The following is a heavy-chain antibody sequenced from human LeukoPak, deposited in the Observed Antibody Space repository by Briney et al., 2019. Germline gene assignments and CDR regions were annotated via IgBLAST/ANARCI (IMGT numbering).Heavy chain of an antibody. CDR2: INHSGST. Sequence: SETLSLTCDVYGGSFSGYYWSWIRQPPGKGLEWIGEINHSGSTNYNPSLKSRVTISVDTSKNQFSLKLSSVTAADTAVYYCARGRAYYYGSGSSRPNWFDPWGQGTLVTVSS. J-gene: IGHJ5*02. D-gene: IGHD3-10*01. V-gene: IGHV4-34*01. CDR3: ARGRAYYYGSGSSRPNWFDP. CDR1: GGSFSGYY.